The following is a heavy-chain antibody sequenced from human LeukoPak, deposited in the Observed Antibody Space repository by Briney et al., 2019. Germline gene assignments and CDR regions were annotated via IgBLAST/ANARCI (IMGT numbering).Heavy chain of an antibody. CDR3: ARVEGFDILTGYPKGPFDY. CDR2: IIPIFGTA. V-gene: IGHV1-69*13. J-gene: IGHJ4*02. CDR1: GGTFSSYA. D-gene: IGHD3-9*01. Sequence: ASVKVSCKASGGTFSSYAISWVRQAPGQGLEWMGGIIPIFGTANYAQKFQGRVTITADESTSTAYMEPSSLRSEDTAVYYCARVEGFDILTGYPKGPFDYWGQGTLVTVSS.